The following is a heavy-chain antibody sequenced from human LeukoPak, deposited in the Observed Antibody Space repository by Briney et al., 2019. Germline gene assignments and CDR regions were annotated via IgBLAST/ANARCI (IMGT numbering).Heavy chain of an antibody. CDR1: GGTFSSYA. J-gene: IGHJ4*02. Sequence: ASVKVSCKASGGTFSSYAISWVRQAPGQGLEWMGRIIPILGIANCAQKFQGRVTITADKSTSTAYMELRSLRSDDTAVYYCAREAADYWGQGTLVTVSS. CDR3: AREAADY. CDR2: IIPILGIA. D-gene: IGHD6-25*01. V-gene: IGHV1-69*04.